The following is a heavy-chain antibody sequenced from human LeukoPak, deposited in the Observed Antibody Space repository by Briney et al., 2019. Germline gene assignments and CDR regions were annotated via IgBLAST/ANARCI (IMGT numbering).Heavy chain of an antibody. V-gene: IGHV1-24*01. CDR3: TTQQLVRFVLRFQH. D-gene: IGHD6-13*01. CDR2: FDPEDGET. CDR1: GYTLTELS. J-gene: IGHJ1*01. Sequence: ASVKVSCKVSGYTLTELSTHWVRQAPGKGLEWMGRFDPEDGETIYAQKFQGRVTMTEDTSTNTAYMELSSLRSEDTAVYYCTTQQLVRFVLRFQHWGQGTLVTVSS.